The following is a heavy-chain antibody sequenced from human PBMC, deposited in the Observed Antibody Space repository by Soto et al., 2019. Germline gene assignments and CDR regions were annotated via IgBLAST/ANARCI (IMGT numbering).Heavy chain of an antibody. CDR1: GYTFTSYG. J-gene: IGHJ6*03. CDR3: ARGNSGSYYNVRYYYYYMDV. CDR2: ISAYNGNT. Sequence: QVPLVQSGAEVKKPGASVKVSCKASGYTFTSYGISWVRQAPGQGLEWMGWISAYNGNTNYAQKLQGRVTMTTDTSTSTAYMELRSLRSDDTAVYYCARGNSGSYYNVRYYYYYMDVWGKGTTVTVSS. V-gene: IGHV1-18*01. D-gene: IGHD3-10*01.